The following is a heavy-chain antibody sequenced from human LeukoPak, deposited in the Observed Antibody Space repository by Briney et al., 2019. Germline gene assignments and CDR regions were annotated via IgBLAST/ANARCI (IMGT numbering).Heavy chain of an antibody. CDR2: INAGNGNT. Sequence: ASVKVSCKASGYTFTSYYMHWVRQAPGQGLEWMGWINAGNGNTKYSQKFQGRVTITRDTSASTAYMELSSLRSEDTAVYYCARTNRIAASWAHGYWGQGTLVTVSS. V-gene: IGHV1-3*01. CDR1: GYTFTSYY. J-gene: IGHJ4*02. CDR3: ARTNRIAASWAHGY. D-gene: IGHD6-25*01.